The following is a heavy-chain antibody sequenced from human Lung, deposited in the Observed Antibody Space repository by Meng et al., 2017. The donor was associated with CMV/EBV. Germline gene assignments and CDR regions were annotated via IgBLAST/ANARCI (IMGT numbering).Heavy chain of an antibody. V-gene: IGHV3-33*06. Sequence: GESLKISCAASGFTFSNYGMHWVRQAPGQGLEWVAVIWYDGKTKYYADSVKGRFSISRDNSEYTLYLQMNSLSTGDTAVYYCAKDNYRTPPPDAFDIWGQGTMVTVSS. CDR3: AKDNYRTPPPDAFDI. CDR2: IWYDGKTK. J-gene: IGHJ3*02. CDR1: GFTFSNYG. D-gene: IGHD4-11*01.